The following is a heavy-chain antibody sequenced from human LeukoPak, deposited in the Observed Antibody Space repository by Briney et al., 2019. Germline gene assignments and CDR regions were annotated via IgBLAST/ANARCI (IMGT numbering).Heavy chain of an antibody. CDR1: GGTFSSYA. V-gene: IGHV1-69*13. D-gene: IGHD1-20*01. Sequence: ASVKVSCKASGGTFSSYAISWVRQALGQGLEWMGGIIPIFGTANYAQKFQGRVTITADESTSTAYMELSSLRSEDTAVYYCARVYNWNDYWFDPWGQGTLVTVSS. CDR2: IIPIFGTA. CDR3: ARVYNWNDYWFDP. J-gene: IGHJ5*02.